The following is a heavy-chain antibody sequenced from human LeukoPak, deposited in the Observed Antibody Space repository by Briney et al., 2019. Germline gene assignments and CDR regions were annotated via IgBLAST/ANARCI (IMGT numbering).Heavy chain of an antibody. CDR3: ARGGDGSGLYYYYYMDV. V-gene: IGHV1-18*01. CDR1: GYIFTTYG. D-gene: IGHD3-10*01. CDR2: ISASNGNT. J-gene: IGHJ6*03. Sequence: ASVKVSCKASGYIFTTYGISWVRQAPGQGLEWMGWISASNGNTNYAQRLQGRVTMTTDTSTSTAYMELRSLRFDDTAVYYCARGGDGSGLYYYYYMDVWSKGTTVTISS.